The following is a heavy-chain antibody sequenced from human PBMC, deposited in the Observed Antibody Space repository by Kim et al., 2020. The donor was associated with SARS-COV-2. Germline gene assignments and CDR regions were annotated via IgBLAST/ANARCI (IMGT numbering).Heavy chain of an antibody. V-gene: IGHV3-30*04. J-gene: IGHJ5*02. CDR1: GLTFSSHA. D-gene: IGHD6-13*01. CDR2: ISFDGSNK. CDR3: ARAMGIVAAGNRNWFDT. Sequence: GGSLRLSCAASGLTFSSHAMHWVRQAPGKGLEWVTVISFDGSNKYYADSVKGRFTISRDNSKNTLYLQMNSLRAEDTAVYYCARAMGIVAAGNRNWFDTWGQGTLVTVSS.